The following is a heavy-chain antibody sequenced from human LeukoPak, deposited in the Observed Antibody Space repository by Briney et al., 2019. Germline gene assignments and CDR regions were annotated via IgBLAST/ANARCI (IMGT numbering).Heavy chain of an antibody. CDR2: IFASGSTT. CDR3: ARDGYSYGSPIDY. CDR1: GFTFSGYA. V-gene: IGHV3-23*03. J-gene: IGHJ4*02. Sequence: GGSLRLSCAASGFTFSGYAMNWVRQAPGKGLEWVSLIFASGSTTKYADSVKGRFTISRDNSKNTLYLQMNSLRAEDTAVYYCARDGYSYGSPIDYWGQGTLVTVSS. D-gene: IGHD5-18*01.